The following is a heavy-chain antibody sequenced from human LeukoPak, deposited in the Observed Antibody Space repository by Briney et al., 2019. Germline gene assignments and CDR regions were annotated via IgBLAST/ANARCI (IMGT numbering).Heavy chain of an antibody. CDR1: GFTFDDYG. CDR3: ARCIAAAGKYYYYYYMDV. CDR2: IKQDGSEK. V-gene: IGHV3-7*01. D-gene: IGHD6-13*01. J-gene: IGHJ6*03. Sequence: GGSLRLSCAASGFTFDDYGMTWVRQAPGKGLEWVANIKQDGSEKYYVDSVKGRFTISRDNAKNSLYLQMNSLRAEDTAVYYCARCIAAAGKYYYYYYMDVWGKGTTVTVSS.